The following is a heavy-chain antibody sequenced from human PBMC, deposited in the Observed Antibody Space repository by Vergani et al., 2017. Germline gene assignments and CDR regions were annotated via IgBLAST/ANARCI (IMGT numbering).Heavy chain of an antibody. D-gene: IGHD3-9*01. V-gene: IGHV4-38-2*02. CDR3: ARVKYYDILTGSRPGGFDP. CDR1: GYSISSGYY. J-gene: IGHJ5*02. CDR2: IYHSGST. Sequence: QVQLQESGPGLVKPSETLSLTCTVSGYSISSGYYWGWIRQPPGKGLEWIGSIYHSGSTYYNPSFKSRVTISVDTSKNQFSLKLSSVTAADTAVYYCARVKYYDILTGSRPGGFDPWGQGTLVTVSS.